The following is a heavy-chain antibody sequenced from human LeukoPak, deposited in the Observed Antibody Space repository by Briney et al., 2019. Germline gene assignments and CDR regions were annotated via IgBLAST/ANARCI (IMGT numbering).Heavy chain of an antibody. CDR1: GYTFTSYG. D-gene: IGHD2-2*01. CDR3: ARDVVVVPAAIAGATTNFDY. CDR2: ISAYNGNT. V-gene: IGHV1-18*01. Sequence: EASVKVSCKASGYTFTSYGISWVRQAPGQGLEWMGWISAYNGNTNYAQKLQGRVTMTTDTSTSTAYMELRSLRSDDTAVYYCARDVVVVPAAIAGATTNFDYWGREPWSPSPQ. J-gene: IGHJ4*02.